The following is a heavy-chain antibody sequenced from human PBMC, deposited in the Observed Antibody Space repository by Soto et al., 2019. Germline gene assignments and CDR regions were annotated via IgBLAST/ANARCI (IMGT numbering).Heavy chain of an antibody. D-gene: IGHD3-22*01. V-gene: IGHV3-33*03. CDR2: IWYDGNKK. CDR3: VVDTSGLLDY. J-gene: IGHJ4*02. Sequence: GGSLRLSCAASGFSFSSYGMHWVRQAPGKGLEWVAVIWYDGNKKYYGDSVRGRFTISRDNSKNTLYLEMSSLRAEDTAVYYCVVDTSGLLDYWGQGTLVTVSS. CDR1: GFSFSSYG.